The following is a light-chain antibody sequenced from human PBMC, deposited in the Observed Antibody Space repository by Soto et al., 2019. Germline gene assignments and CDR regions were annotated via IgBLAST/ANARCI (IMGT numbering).Light chain of an antibody. V-gene: IGKV3-11*01. CDR1: QSFSNY. CDR3: HHYNNWPRT. CDR2: VAS. Sequence: EIVLTQSPATLSLSPGERATLSCRASQSFSNYLAWYQQKPGQAPRLLISVASNRATGIPARFSGSGSGTDFTLTISSLESEDFAVYYCHHYNNWPRTFGQGTKVDI. J-gene: IGKJ1*01.